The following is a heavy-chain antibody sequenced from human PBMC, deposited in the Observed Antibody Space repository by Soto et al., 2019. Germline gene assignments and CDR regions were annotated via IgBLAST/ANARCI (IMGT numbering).Heavy chain of an antibody. Sequence: QVQLVQSGAEVKKPGSSVRVSCRSSGDTFSSYIVNWLRLAPGRGLEWMGRVIPVLTTTDYAQNFRGRVTISADRSTNTVYLDLSSLRADDTAVYYCPRRRYCGYYCYNKHYYGMDVWGQGALVTVAS. J-gene: IGHJ6*02. V-gene: IGHV1-69*08. CDR3: PRRRYCGYYCYNKHYYGMDV. CDR1: GDTFSSYI. CDR2: VIPVLTTT. D-gene: IGHD2-21*02.